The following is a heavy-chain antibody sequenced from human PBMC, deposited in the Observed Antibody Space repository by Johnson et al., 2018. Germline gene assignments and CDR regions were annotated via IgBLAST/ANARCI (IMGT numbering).Heavy chain of an antibody. Sequence: QVQLVESGGGVVQXGRSLRLSCVASGFTFSNYGMHWVRQAPGKGLEWVAVISYDGSNKYYGDSVKGRFTISRDNSKNTLYLQMNSLRAEDTAVYYCAKDGPYDIVTGYCDYWGQGTLVTVSS. V-gene: IGHV3-30*18. D-gene: IGHD3-9*01. CDR1: GFTFSNYG. CDR3: AKDGPYDIVTGYCDY. CDR2: ISYDGSNK. J-gene: IGHJ4*02.